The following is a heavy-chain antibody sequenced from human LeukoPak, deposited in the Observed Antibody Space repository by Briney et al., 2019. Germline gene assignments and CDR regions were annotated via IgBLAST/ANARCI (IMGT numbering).Heavy chain of an antibody. J-gene: IGHJ4*02. CDR1: GGSISSYH. CDR2: IYYSGST. D-gene: IGHD3-22*01. CDR3: ARGAHYYDTSGYLMPLNY. V-gene: IGHV4-59*01. Sequence: SETLSLTCTVSGGSISSYHWSWIRQPPGKGLEWIGYIYYSGSTNYNPSLKSRVTISVDTSKNQFSLKLSSVTAADTAVYYCARGAHYYDTSGYLMPLNYWGQGTLVTVSS.